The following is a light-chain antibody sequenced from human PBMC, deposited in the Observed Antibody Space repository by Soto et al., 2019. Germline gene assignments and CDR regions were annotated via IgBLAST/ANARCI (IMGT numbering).Light chain of an antibody. CDR3: SSYTSSSTLYV. J-gene: IGLJ1*01. V-gene: IGLV2-14*01. CDR2: DVT. Sequence: QSVLTQPASVSGSPGQSITISCTGTSSDVGDNNYVFWYQQHPGKAPKLMIYDVTHRPSGISNRFSGSKSGNTASLTISGLQAEDEADYYCSSYTSSSTLYVFGTGTKLTVL. CDR1: SSDVGDNNY.